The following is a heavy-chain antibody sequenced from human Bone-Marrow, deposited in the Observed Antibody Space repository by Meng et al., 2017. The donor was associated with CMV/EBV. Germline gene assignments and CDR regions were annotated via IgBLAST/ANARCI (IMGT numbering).Heavy chain of an antibody. V-gene: IGHV3-73*01. CDR2: NRTKANNYAT. Sequence: GESLKISCAASGFTFSGSTIYWVRQASGKGLEWVGRNRTKANNYATEYAASVKGRFTCSRDESKSTAYLQINSLKTEDTAVYYCIRGSSGGAYYGLDVRGQGTTVTVSS. J-gene: IGHJ6*02. CDR1: GFTFSGST. D-gene: IGHD6-19*01. CDR3: IRGSSGGAYYGLDV.